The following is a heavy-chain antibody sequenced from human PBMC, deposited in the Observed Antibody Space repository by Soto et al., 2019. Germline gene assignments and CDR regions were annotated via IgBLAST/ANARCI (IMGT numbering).Heavy chain of an antibody. CDR3: AKADSNYQNYYYYYMDV. J-gene: IGHJ6*03. CDR2: ISGSGGST. D-gene: IGHD4-4*01. CDR1: GFTFSSYA. Sequence: GGSLRLSCAASGFTFSSYAMSWVRQAPGKGLEWVSAISGSGGSTYYADSVKGRFTISRDNSKNTLYLQMNSLRAEDTAVYYCAKADSNYQNYYYYYMDVWGKGTTVTVSS. V-gene: IGHV3-23*01.